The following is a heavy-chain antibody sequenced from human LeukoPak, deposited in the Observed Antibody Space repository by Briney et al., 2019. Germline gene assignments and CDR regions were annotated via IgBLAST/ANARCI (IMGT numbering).Heavy chain of an antibody. CDR1: GYTFTSYG. D-gene: IGHD3-3*01. CDR3: AREGTYYDFWSGYYFDY. Sequence: ASVKVSCKASGYTFTSYGISWVRQASGQGLEWMGWISAYNGNTNYAQKLQGRVTMTTDTSTSTAYMELRSLRSDDTAVYYCAREGTYYDFWSGYYFDYWGQGTLVTVSS. J-gene: IGHJ4*02. V-gene: IGHV1-18*01. CDR2: ISAYNGNT.